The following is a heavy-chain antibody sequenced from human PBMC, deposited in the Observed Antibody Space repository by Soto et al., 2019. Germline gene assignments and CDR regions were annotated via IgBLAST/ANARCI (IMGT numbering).Heavy chain of an antibody. CDR2: IDYRGRT. CDR1: GASINSGGFY. J-gene: IGHJ5*02. CDR3: ARVSAAGTRWFDP. Sequence: QVHLQESGPGLVKSSQTLSLTCSVSGASINSGGFYWSWVRQFPGKGLEWIGYIDYRGRTFYNPSLKSRATISRDTSKNQFSLAVHSVTAADTAVFFCARVSAAGTRWFDPWGQGTLVTVSS. V-gene: IGHV4-31*03. D-gene: IGHD6-13*01.